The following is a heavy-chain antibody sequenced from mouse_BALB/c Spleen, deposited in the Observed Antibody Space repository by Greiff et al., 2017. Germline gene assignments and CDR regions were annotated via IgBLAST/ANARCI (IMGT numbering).Heavy chain of an antibody. V-gene: IGHV7-1*02. D-gene: IGHD1-1*02. Sequence: EVKLVESGGGLVQPGGSLRLSCATSGFTFSDFYMEWVRQPPGKRLEWIAASRNKANDYTTEYSASVKGLFIVSRDTSQSILYLQMNALRAEDTAIYYCARGVGGIVDYWGQGTLVTGSA. CDR1: GFTFSDFY. J-gene: IGHJ3*01. CDR3: ARGVGGIVDY. CDR2: SRNKANDYTT.